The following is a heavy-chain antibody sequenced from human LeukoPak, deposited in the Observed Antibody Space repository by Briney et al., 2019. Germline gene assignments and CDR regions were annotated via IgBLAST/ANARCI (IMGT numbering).Heavy chain of an antibody. J-gene: IGHJ6*02. D-gene: IGHD1-1*01. Sequence: PSETLSLTCAVSGGSISSSNWWSWVRQPPGKGLEWIGEIYHSGSTNYNPSLKSRVTISVDKSKNQFSLKLSSVTAADTAVYYCARPPRSVQGYYYYGMDVWGQGTTVTVSS. CDR1: GGSISSSNW. V-gene: IGHV4-4*02. CDR2: IYHSGST. CDR3: ARPPRSVQGYYYYGMDV.